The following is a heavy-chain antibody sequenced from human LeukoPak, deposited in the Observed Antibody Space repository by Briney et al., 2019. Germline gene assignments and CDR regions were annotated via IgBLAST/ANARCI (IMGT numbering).Heavy chain of an antibody. CDR1: GFTFSSYS. D-gene: IGHD3-10*01. CDR3: ARGEYGSGSYHIDY. Sequence: GGSLRLSCAASGFTFSSYSMNWVPQAPGKGLDWVSSISSSSIYIYYADSVKGRFTISRDNTKNSLYLQMNSLRAEDTAVYYCARGEYGSGSYHIDYWGQGTLVTVSS. J-gene: IGHJ4*02. CDR2: ISSSSIYI. V-gene: IGHV3-21*01.